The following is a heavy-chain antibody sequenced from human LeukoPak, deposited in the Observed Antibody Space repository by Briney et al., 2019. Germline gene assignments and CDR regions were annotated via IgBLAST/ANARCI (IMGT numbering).Heavy chain of an antibody. CDR3: ARALNRHIGAFEY. CDR1: GFTVSGDY. J-gene: IGHJ4*02. D-gene: IGHD4/OR15-4a*01. CDR2: IYADFDNT. V-gene: IGHV3-53*01. Sequence: PGGSLRLSCAVSGFTVSGDYMSWLRQAPGRGLGWVSVIYADFDNTDYADSVRGRFTISRDSSKNTLYLHMNSLRVEDTATYFCARALNRHIGAFEYWGQGALVTVSS.